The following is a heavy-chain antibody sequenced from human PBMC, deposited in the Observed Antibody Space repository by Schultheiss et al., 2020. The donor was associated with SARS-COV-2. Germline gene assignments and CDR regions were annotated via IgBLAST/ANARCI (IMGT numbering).Heavy chain of an antibody. V-gene: IGHV3-33*01. CDR2: IWYDGSNK. CDR1: GFTFSSYG. CDR3: ASGAGVYYDILTGYYGLGYYYGMDV. Sequence: GGSLRLSCAASGFTFSSYGMHWVRQAPGKGLEWVAVIWYDGSNKYYADSVKGRFTISRDNSKNTLYLQMNSLRAEDTAVYYCASGAGVYYDILTGYYGLGYYYGMDVWGQGTTVTVSS. D-gene: IGHD3-9*01. J-gene: IGHJ6*02.